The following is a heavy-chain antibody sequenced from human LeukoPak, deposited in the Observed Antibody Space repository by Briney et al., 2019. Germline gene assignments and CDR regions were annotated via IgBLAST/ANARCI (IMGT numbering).Heavy chain of an antibody. CDR1: GFTFSSYW. V-gene: IGHV3-7*03. D-gene: IGHD3-10*01. CDR2: IKQDGSEK. CDR3: ARDYGSGSYYNVGY. J-gene: IGHJ6*02. Sequence: GGSLRPSCAASGFTFSSYWMSWVRQAPGKGLEWVANIKQDGSEKYYVDSVKGRFTISRDNAKNSLYLQMNSLRAEDTAVYYCARDYGSGSYYNVGYWGQGTTVTVSS.